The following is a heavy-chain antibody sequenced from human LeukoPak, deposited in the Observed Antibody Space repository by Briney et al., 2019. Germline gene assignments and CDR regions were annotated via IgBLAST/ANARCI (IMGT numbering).Heavy chain of an antibody. CDR2: ISAYNGNT. CDR3: ARARKYYYDSSGYPEDY. CDR1: GYTFTSYG. Sequence: ASVKVSCKASGYTFTSYGISWVRQAPGQGLEWVGWISAYNGNTNYAQKLQGRVTMTTDTSTSTAYMELRSLRSDDTAVYYCARARKYYYDSSGYPEDYWGQGTLVTVSS. V-gene: IGHV1-18*01. D-gene: IGHD3-22*01. J-gene: IGHJ4*02.